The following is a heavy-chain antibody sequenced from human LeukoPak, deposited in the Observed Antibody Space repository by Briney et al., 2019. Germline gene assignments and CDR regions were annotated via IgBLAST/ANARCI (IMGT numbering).Heavy chain of an antibody. CDR3: SRESGAFCPFGY. J-gene: IGHJ4*02. CDR1: GGSVSSGSYY. Sequence: SETLSLTCTVSGGSVSSGSYYLTWIRQPPGKGLEWIGQIYYNGDTSYNPSLKSRVTMSLDKSKNHLSLNLTSVTAADTAVYYCSRESGAFCPFGYWGQGTLVTVSS. V-gene: IGHV4-61*03. CDR2: IYYNGDT. D-gene: IGHD1-26*01.